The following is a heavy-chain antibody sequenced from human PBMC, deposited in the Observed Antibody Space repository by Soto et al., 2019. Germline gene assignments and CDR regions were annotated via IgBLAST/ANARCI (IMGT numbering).Heavy chain of an antibody. V-gene: IGHV3-30*18. D-gene: IGHD6-6*01. Sequence: QVQLVESGGGVVQSGGSLRLSCAASGFSFRSYGMHWVRQAPGRGLEWVALISYDGRHEYYADSVKGRFTISRDNSQNTLILEIHSLRTDDTGHYYCAKLVERVGGVPVVAYWGRGTLVTVSS. CDR3: AKLVERVGGVPVVAY. J-gene: IGHJ4*02. CDR2: ISYDGRHE. CDR1: GFSFRSYG.